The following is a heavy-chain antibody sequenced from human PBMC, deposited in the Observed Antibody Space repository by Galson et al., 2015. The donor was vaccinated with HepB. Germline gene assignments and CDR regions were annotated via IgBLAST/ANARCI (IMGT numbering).Heavy chain of an antibody. D-gene: IGHD2-8*01. V-gene: IGHV3-30-3*01. CDR2: ISYDGSNK. CDR3: ARDPQYCTNGVCYGRSRNCFDP. J-gene: IGHJ5*02. Sequence: SLRLSCAASGFTFSSYAMHWVRQAPGKGLEWVAVISYDGSNKYYADSVKGRLTISRDTSKNTLYLQMNSLRAEDTAVYYCARDPQYCTNGVCYGRSRNCFDPWGQGTLVTVSS. CDR1: GFTFSSYA.